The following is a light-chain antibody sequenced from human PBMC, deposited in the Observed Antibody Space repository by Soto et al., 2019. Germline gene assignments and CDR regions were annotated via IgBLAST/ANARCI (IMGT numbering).Light chain of an antibody. CDR1: SSDVGGYNY. J-gene: IGLJ1*01. CDR2: DVS. Sequence: QSALTQPASVSGSPGQSITISCTGTSSDVGGYNYVSWYQQYPGKAPKLMIYDVSNRPSGVSNRFSGSKSGNTASLTISGXXXXXXXXXXXTSYTTSSTLVFGTGTKLT. CDR3: TSYTTSSTLV. V-gene: IGLV2-14*01.